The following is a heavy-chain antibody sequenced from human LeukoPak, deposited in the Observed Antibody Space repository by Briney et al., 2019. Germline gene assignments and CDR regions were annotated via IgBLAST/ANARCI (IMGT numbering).Heavy chain of an antibody. J-gene: IGHJ6*02. Sequence: ASVKVSCKASGYTFTSYYMYWVRQAPGQGLEWMGIINPSGGSTSYAQKFQGRVTMTRDTSTSTVYMELSSLRSEDAAVYYCARSYLRYFDWSPASLDYYYYGMDVWGQGTTVTVSS. V-gene: IGHV1-46*01. CDR1: GYTFTSYY. CDR3: ARSYLRYFDWSPASLDYYYYGMDV. D-gene: IGHD3-9*01. CDR2: INPSGGST.